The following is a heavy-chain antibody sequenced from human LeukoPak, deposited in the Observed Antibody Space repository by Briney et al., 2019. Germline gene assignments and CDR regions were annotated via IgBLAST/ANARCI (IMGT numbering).Heavy chain of an antibody. CDR2: IYYIGST. Sequence: SETLSLTCTVSGGSISSYYWSWIRQPPGKGLEWIGYIYYIGSTNYNLSLKSRVTISVDTSKNQFSLKVSSATAADTAVYYCARDPSGSSQYYFDYWGQGTLVTVSS. D-gene: IGHD3-10*01. J-gene: IGHJ4*02. CDR3: ARDPSGSSQYYFDY. V-gene: IGHV4-59*01. CDR1: GGSISSYY.